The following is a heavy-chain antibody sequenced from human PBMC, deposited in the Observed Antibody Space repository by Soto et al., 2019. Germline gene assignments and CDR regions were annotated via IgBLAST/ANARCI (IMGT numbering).Heavy chain of an antibody. CDR1: GGSISSGDYY. D-gene: IGHD1-1*01. J-gene: IGHJ4*02. Sequence: SETLSLTCTVSGGSISSGDYYWSWIRQPPGKGLEWIGYIYYSGSTYYNPSLKSRVTISVDTSKNQFSLKLSSVTAADSAVYYCARRRYIRGFDYWGQGTLVTVSS. CDR3: ARRRYIRGFDY. V-gene: IGHV4-30-4*01. CDR2: IYYSGST.